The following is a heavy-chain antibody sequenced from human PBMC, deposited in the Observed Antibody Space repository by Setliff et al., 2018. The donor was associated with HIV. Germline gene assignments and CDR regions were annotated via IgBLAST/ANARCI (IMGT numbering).Heavy chain of an antibody. D-gene: IGHD7-27*01. V-gene: IGHV3-30*18. CDR2: ISYDGSNK. Sequence: GGSLRLSCGASGFTFSNYGMHWVRQAPGKGLEWVAVISYDGSNKYYADSVKGRFTISRDNAKNFLYLRMNNLRVEDTALYYCAKDLSPNWGPGEFDHWGQGTLVTVSS. CDR3: AKDLSPNWGPGEFDH. CDR1: GFTFSNYG. J-gene: IGHJ4*02.